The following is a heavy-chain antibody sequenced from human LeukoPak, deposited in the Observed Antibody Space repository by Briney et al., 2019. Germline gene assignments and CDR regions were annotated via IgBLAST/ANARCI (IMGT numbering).Heavy chain of an antibody. V-gene: IGHV4-4*08. J-gene: IGHJ5*02. Sequence: SETLSLTCTVSGGSISSYYGSWIRQPPGKGLEGIGYIYTSGSTNYNPALKSRVTMSADKAKNQLSLKLSSVTAADTAVYYCARPYYYDSRIDPWGQGILVTVSS. D-gene: IGHD3-22*01. CDR2: IYTSGST. CDR3: ARPYYYDSRIDP. CDR1: GGSISSYY.